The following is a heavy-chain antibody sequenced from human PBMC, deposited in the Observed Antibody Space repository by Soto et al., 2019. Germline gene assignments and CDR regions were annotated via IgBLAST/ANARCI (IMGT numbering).Heavy chain of an antibody. Sequence: SVKVSCKASGGTFSSYAISWVRQAPGQGLEWMGRIIPILGIANYAQKFQGRVTITADKSTSTAYMELSSLRSEDTAVYYCARSSVGYSGYDYLDYWGQGTLVTVSS. J-gene: IGHJ4*02. V-gene: IGHV1-69*04. D-gene: IGHD5-12*01. CDR3: ARSSVGYSGYDYLDY. CDR2: IIPILGIA. CDR1: GGTFSSYA.